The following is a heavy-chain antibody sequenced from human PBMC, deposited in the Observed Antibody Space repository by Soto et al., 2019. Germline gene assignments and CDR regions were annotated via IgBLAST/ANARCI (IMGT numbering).Heavy chain of an antibody. CDR1: GGTFSSYA. D-gene: IGHD5-12*01. Sequence: GASVKVSCKASGGTFSSYAISWVRQAPGQGLEWMGGIIPIFGTANYAQKFQGRVTITADESTSTAYMELSSLRSEDTAVYYCARRWLQFRGGWFDPWGQGTLVTVS. V-gene: IGHV1-69*13. CDR2: IIPIFGTA. J-gene: IGHJ5*02. CDR3: ARRWLQFRGGWFDP.